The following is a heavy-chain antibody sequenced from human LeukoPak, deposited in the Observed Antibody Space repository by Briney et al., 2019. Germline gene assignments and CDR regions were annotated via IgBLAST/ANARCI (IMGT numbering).Heavy chain of an antibody. J-gene: IGHJ4*02. CDR1: GYTFTGYY. V-gene: IGHV1-2*02. Sequence: ASVKVSCKASGYTFTGYYIHWVRQAPGQGLEWMGWINPNSGGTNYAQKFQGRVTMTRDTSISTAYMELSRLRSDDTAVYYCARGNIEWLVPGLMDYWGQGTLVTVSS. CDR3: ARGNIEWLVPGLMDY. CDR2: INPNSGGT. D-gene: IGHD6-19*01.